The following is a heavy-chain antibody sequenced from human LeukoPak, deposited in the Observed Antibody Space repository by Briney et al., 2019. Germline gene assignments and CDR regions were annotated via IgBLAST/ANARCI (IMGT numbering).Heavy chain of an antibody. D-gene: IGHD2-15*01. CDR3: AGGWSGWFDP. CDR1: GGSMNINNYY. J-gene: IGHJ5*02. Sequence: PSETLSLTCTVSGGSMNINNYYWAWIRQPPGKGLEWIGSIYYSGSTYYNPSLKSRVTISVDTSKNQFSLKLSSVTAADTAVYYCAGGWSGWFDPWGQGTLVTVSS. CDR2: IYYSGST. V-gene: IGHV4-39*07.